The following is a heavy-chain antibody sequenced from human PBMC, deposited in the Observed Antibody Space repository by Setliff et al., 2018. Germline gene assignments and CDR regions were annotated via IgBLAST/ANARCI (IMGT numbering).Heavy chain of an antibody. CDR2: LYYRGDT. CDR3: ARMSGFLYMDV. V-gene: IGHV4-39*07. J-gene: IGHJ6*03. Sequence: PSETLSLTCTVSGDPMSSRRYYWAWIRQPPGKGLEWIGRLYYRGDTYYNPSLKGRATLSIDASKRQFSQKLTSVAAADTAVYYCARMSGFLYMDVWGKGTTVTVSS. CDR1: GDPMSSRRYY. D-gene: IGHD3-3*01.